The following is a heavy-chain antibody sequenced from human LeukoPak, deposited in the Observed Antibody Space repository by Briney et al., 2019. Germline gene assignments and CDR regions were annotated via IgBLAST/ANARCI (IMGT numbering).Heavy chain of an antibody. J-gene: IGHJ4*02. CDR1: GFTFSSYA. CDR3: AREGFGVPVY. Sequence: PGGSLRLSCAASGFTFSSYAMTWVRQAPGKGLEWVSSFSGSGGSTYYADSVKGRFTISRDNSANTLYLQMNSLRAEDTAVYYCAREGFGVPVYWGQGTLVTVSS. V-gene: IGHV3-23*01. CDR2: FSGSGGST. D-gene: IGHD2-8*01.